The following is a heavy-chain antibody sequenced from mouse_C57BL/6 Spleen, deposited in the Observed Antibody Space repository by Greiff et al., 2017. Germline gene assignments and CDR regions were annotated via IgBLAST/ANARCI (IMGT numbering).Heavy chain of an antibody. V-gene: IGHV1-55*01. D-gene: IGHD2-5*01. CDR2: IYPGSGST. Sequence: QVQLQQPGAELVKPGASVTMSCKASGYTFTSYWITWVKQRPGQGLEWIGDIYPGSGSTNYNEKFKSKATLTVDTSSSTAYMQLSSLTSEDSAVYYCARRGGYSNYEAYWGQGTLVTVSA. J-gene: IGHJ3*01. CDR1: GYTFTSYW. CDR3: ARRGGYSNYEAY.